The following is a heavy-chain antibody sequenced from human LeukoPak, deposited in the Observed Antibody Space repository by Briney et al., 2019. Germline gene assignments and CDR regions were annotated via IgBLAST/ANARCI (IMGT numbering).Heavy chain of an antibody. D-gene: IGHD2-15*01. CDR3: AKAGWCSAKTYATYDDAYDI. CDR2: ISSDGTST. V-gene: IGHV3-74*01. J-gene: IGHJ3*02. CDR1: GFTFSSYW. Sequence: GGSLRLSCAASGFTFSSYWMHWVRQAPGKGLVWVSRISSDGTSTSYADSVKGRFTISRDNSKNALYPQMNSLRADDTAVYYCAKAGWCSAKTYATYDDAYDIWGRGTMVTVSS.